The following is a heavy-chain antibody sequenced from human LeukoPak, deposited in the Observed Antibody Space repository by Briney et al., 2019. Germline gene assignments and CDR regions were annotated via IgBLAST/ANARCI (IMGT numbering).Heavy chain of an antibody. CDR1: GYTFTSYD. J-gene: IGHJ4*02. V-gene: IGHV1-8*01. CDR2: MNPNSGNT. Sequence: ASVKVSCKASGYTFTSYDINWVRQATGQGLEWMGWMNPNSGNTGYAQKFQGRVTMTRNTSISTAYMELSSLRSEDTAVYYCGRGGGYSSGWSFPFDYWGQGTLVTVSS. D-gene: IGHD6-19*01. CDR3: GRGGGYSSGWSFPFDY.